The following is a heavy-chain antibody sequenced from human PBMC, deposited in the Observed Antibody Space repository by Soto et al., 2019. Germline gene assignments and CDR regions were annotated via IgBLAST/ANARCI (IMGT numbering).Heavy chain of an antibody. CDR1: GFTFSSYA. J-gene: IGHJ4*02. CDR2: MSSDGSNK. Sequence: QVQLVESGGGVVQPGRSLRLSCAASGFTFSSYAMHWVRRAPGKGLEWMAGMSSDGSNKYYAYSVKSRFPISRDNSKNTRYLQMHRLRPEDTALYFCARDGGAYWGQGTLGLVSS. D-gene: IGHD3-16*01. V-gene: IGHV3-30-3*01. CDR3: ARDGGAY.